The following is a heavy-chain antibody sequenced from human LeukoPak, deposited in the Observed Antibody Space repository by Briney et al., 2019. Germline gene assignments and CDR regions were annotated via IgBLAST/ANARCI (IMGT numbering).Heavy chain of an antibody. V-gene: IGHV3-23*01. D-gene: IGHD3-10*01. CDR1: GFTFISYA. Sequence: GGSLRLSCAASGFTFISYAMSWVRQAPGKGLEWVSAISGSGGSTYYADSVKGRFTISRDNSKNTLYLQMNSLRAEDTAVYYCAKRSGVFLWFGAHRVGYFDYWGQGTLVTVSS. CDR2: ISGSGGST. J-gene: IGHJ4*02. CDR3: AKRSGVFLWFGAHRVGYFDY.